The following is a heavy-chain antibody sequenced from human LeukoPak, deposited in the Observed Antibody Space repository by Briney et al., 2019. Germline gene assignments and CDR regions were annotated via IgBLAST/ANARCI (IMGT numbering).Heavy chain of an antibody. CDR1: DGSISSGSYY. Sequence: PSQTLSLTCTVSDGSISSGSYYWSWIRQPAGKGLEWIGRIYTSGSTNYNPSLKSRVTISVDTSKNQFSLKLSSVTAADTAVYYCAREIDYGGNSDYWGQGTLVTVSS. CDR2: IYTSGST. J-gene: IGHJ4*02. V-gene: IGHV4-61*02. CDR3: AREIDYGGNSDY. D-gene: IGHD4-23*01.